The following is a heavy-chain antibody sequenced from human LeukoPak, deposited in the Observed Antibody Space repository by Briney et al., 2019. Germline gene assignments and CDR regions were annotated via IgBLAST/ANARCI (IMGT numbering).Heavy chain of an antibody. J-gene: IGHJ4*02. D-gene: IGHD2-2*01. CDR1: GYTFTSYA. CDR2: IIPIFGTA. CDR3: ARLRIYCSSTSCSMEYYFDY. Sequence: SVKVSCKASGYTFTSYAISWVRQAPGQGLEWMGGIIPIFGTANYAQKFQGRVTITADESTSTAYMELSSLRSEDTAVYYCARLRIYCSSTSCSMEYYFDYWGQGTLVTVSS. V-gene: IGHV1-69*13.